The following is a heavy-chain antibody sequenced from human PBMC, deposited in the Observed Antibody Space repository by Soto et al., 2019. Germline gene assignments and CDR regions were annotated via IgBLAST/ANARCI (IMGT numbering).Heavy chain of an antibody. CDR2: ISGFNGNT. J-gene: IGHJ4*02. Sequence: ASVKVSCKASGYTFTSYGISWVRLAPGQGPEWMGWISGFNGNTNYAQNVQDRVTMTTDTSTNTVYMEMRSLRSDDTAVYYCARSPEYSSSSGAFDYWGQGTLVTVSS. CDR1: GYTFTSYG. D-gene: IGHD6-6*01. CDR3: ARSPEYSSSSGAFDY. V-gene: IGHV1-18*01.